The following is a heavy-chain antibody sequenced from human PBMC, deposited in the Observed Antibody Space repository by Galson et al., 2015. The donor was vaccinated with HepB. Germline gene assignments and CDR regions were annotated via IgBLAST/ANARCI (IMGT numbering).Heavy chain of an antibody. CDR2: INTNTGNP. CDR3: ARGGRSWYDY. Sequence: SVKVSCKASEYSFTSYAMNWVRQAPGQGLEYMGWINTNTGNPTYAQGFTGRFVFSLDTSVSTAYLQISSLKAEDTAVYYCARGGRSWYDYWGQGTLVTVSS. V-gene: IGHV7-4-1*02. D-gene: IGHD6-13*01. CDR1: EYSFTSYA. J-gene: IGHJ4*02.